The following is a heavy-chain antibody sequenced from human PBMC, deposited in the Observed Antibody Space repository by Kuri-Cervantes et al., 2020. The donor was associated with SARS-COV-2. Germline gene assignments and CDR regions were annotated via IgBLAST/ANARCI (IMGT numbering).Heavy chain of an antibody. CDR3: AKTTMVQGVIISGWIDY. Sequence: GGSLRLSCAASGFTFSSYAMSWVRQAPGKGLEWVSAISGSGGSTYYADSVKGRFTISRDNSKNTLYLQMNRLRAEDTAVYYCAKTTMVQGVIISGWIDYWGQGTLVTVSS. CDR1: GFTFSSYA. D-gene: IGHD3-10*01. CDR2: ISGSGGST. J-gene: IGHJ4*02. V-gene: IGHV3-23*01.